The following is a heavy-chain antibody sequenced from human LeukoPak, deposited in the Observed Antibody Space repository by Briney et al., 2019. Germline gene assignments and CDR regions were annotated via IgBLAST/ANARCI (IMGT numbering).Heavy chain of an antibody. CDR3: ATLRGDQNY. CDR2: MNHSRST. J-gene: IGHJ4*02. V-gene: IGHV4-34*01. CDR1: GGSFNGYY. Sequence: SETLSLTCAVYGGSFNGYYLTWIRQPPGRGLEWIGEMNHSRSTNYNPSLKSRVTISVDTPKNHYSLKVSSVTAADTAVYYCATLRGDQNYWGQGTLVTVSA. D-gene: IGHD2-21*01.